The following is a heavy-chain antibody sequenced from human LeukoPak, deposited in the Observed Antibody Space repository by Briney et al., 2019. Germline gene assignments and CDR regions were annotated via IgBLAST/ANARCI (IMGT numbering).Heavy chain of an antibody. CDR1: GYTFTVCY. Sequence: ASVKVSCKASGYTFTVCYMHWVRQAPGQGLEWIGWINPNSGVTNYAQKFQGRVTMTRDTSISTAYMELSRLRSDDTAVYHCARDPDSSSPQFAYWGEGNLVTVSS. CDR3: ARDPDSSSPQFAY. D-gene: IGHD6-6*01. J-gene: IGHJ4*02. CDR2: INPNSGVT. V-gene: IGHV1-2*02.